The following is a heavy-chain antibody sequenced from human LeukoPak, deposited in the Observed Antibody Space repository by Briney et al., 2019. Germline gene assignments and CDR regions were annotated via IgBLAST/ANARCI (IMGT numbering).Heavy chain of an antibody. CDR3: AREPSSSIPGYFDY. V-gene: IGHV3-30-3*01. D-gene: IGHD6-13*01. CDR2: ISYDGSNK. Sequence: GGSLRLSCAASGFTFSSYAMHWVRQAPGKGLEWVAVISYDGSNKYYADSVKGRFTISRDNFKNTLYLQMNSLRAEDTAVYYCAREPSSSIPGYFDYWGQGTLVTVSS. J-gene: IGHJ4*02. CDR1: GFTFSSYA.